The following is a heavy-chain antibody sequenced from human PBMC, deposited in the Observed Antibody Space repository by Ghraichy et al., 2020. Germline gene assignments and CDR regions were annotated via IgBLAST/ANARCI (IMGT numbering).Heavy chain of an antibody. CDR1: GFTFSHYG. D-gene: IGHD4-11*01. V-gene: IGHV3-30*18. CDR2: ISSDGNNK. Sequence: GGSLRLSCVGSGFTFSHYGMYWVRQAPGKGLEYVAVISSDGNNKYYADSVKGRFSMSRDNSKNTLYLQMNGLRIDDTAVYFCAKEFRSTYDYTPDLWGQGDLVTVSS. J-gene: IGHJ5*02. CDR3: AKEFRSTYDYTPDL.